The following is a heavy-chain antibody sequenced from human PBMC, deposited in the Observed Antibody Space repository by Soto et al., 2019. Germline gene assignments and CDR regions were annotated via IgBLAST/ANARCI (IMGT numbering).Heavy chain of an antibody. D-gene: IGHD3-9*01. V-gene: IGHV3-30*18. CDR1: GFTFSSYG. CDR3: AKDSVSLRYFDWLFQD. Sequence: QVQLVESGGGVVQPGRSLRLSCAASGFTFSSYGKHWVRQAPGKGLEWVAVISYDESNKYYADSVKGRFTISRDNSKNTLYLQMNSLRAEDTAVYYCAKDSVSLRYFDWLFQDWGQGTLVTVSS. J-gene: IGHJ4*02. CDR2: ISYDESNK.